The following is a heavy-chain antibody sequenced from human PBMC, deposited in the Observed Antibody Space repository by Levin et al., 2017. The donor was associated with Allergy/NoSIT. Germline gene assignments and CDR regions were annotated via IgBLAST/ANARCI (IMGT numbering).Heavy chain of an antibody. CDR1: GYTFTTYW. V-gene: IGHV5-10-1*01. CDR2: IDPTNSYT. Sequence: PGGSLRLSCKGSGYTFTTYWITWVRQMPGKGLEWMGRIDPTNSYTNYSPSFQGHVTISADKSISTAYLQWSSLKASDTAMYYCARLTDYSNYIWFDRWGQGTLVTVSS. CDR3: ARLTDYSNYIWFDR. D-gene: IGHD4-11*01. J-gene: IGHJ5*02.